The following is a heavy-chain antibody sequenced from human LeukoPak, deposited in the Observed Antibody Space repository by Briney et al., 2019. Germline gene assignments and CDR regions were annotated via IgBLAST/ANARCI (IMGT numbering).Heavy chain of an antibody. CDR3: ERNPAGIGDY. CDR1: GFTFSTYN. D-gene: IGHD1-26*01. Sequence: GGSLRLSCAASGFTFSTYNMNWVRQAPGKGLEWVSFISSGSRIIYYADSVKGRFTVSRDNAKNSLYMQMNSLRDEDTAVYYWERNPAGIGDYWGQGTLVTVSS. V-gene: IGHV3-48*02. CDR2: ISSGSRII. J-gene: IGHJ4*02.